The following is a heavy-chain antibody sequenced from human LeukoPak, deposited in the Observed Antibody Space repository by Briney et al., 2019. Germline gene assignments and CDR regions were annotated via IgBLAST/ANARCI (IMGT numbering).Heavy chain of an antibody. CDR2: INPNSGGT. Sequence: ASVKVSCKASGYTFTGYYMHWVRQAPGQGLEWMGWINPNSGGTNYAQKFQGWVTMTRDTSISTAYMELSRLRSDDTTVYYCAKGSKIAAAGNTNYYYYYGMDVWGQGTTVTVSS. J-gene: IGHJ6*02. CDR3: AKGSKIAAAGNTNYYYYYGMDV. D-gene: IGHD6-13*01. CDR1: GYTFTGYY. V-gene: IGHV1-2*04.